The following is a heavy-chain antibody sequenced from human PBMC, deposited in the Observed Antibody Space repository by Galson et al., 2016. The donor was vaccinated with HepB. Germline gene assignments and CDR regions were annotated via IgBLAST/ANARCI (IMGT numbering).Heavy chain of an antibody. D-gene: IGHD1-26*01. J-gene: IGHJ3*01. CDR2: ISYDGNNK. Sequence: SLRLSCAASGFTFSSYAMHWVRQAPGKGLEWVAVISYDGNNKYFAGSVKGRFTISRENSYNTLYLQMKSLRGEDTAVYYWASPSGRFSVHTFDLWGQGTMVTVSS. CDR3: ASPSGRFSVHTFDL. V-gene: IGHV3-30-3*01. CDR1: GFTFSSYA.